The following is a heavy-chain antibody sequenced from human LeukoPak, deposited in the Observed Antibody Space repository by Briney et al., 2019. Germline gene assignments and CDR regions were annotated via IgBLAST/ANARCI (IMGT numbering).Heavy chain of an antibody. J-gene: IGHJ6*02. CDR2: ISGSGGST. V-gene: IGHV3-23*01. Sequence: GGSLRLSCAASGFTFSSYAMSWVRQAPGKGLEWVSTISGSGGSTSYADSVKGRFTISRDNSKNTLYLQVNSLKTEDTAVYYCTSPKGDSPYYGMDVWGQGTTVTVSS. CDR1: GFTFSSYA. CDR3: TSPKGDSPYYGMDV. D-gene: IGHD2-21*02.